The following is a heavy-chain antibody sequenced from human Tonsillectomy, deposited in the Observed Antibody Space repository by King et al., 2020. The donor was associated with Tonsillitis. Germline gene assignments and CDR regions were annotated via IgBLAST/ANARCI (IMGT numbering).Heavy chain of an antibody. Sequence: DVQLVESGGGLVQPGRSLRLSCAASGFTFDDYAMHWVRQAPGKGLEWVSGINWNSGSIGYADSVKGRFTISRDNAKNSLYLQMNSLRVEDTALYYCAKARGSSTRLYWGMDVWGQGTTVSVSS. D-gene: IGHD2-2*01. CDR3: AKARGSSTRLYWGMDV. CDR1: GFTFDDYA. V-gene: IGHV3-9*01. J-gene: IGHJ6*02. CDR2: INWNSGSI.